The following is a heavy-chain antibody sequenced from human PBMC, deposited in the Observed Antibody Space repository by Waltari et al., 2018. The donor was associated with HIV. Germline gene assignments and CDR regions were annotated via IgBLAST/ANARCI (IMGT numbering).Heavy chain of an antibody. CDR3: VRDDPGYLPIDY. CDR1: GFTFHQHS. Sequence: VESGGGLVEPGGSLTLSCRTSGFTFHQHSRNWVRRRPGTGLEWVASLKRDGTEPSYGDATEGRFTISRDNSANSVFLHIDRLKVEDTARYFCVRDDPGYLPIDYWGQGTVVTV. CDR2: LKRDGTEP. D-gene: IGHD6-25*01. V-gene: IGHV3-7*03. J-gene: IGHJ4*02.